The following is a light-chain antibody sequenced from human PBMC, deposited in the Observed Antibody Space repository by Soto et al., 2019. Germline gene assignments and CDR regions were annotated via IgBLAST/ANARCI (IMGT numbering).Light chain of an antibody. CDR3: QQYDLATS. CDR2: NAS. Sequence: EIVMTQSPDTLSVSPGERATLSCRASQSVSTNLAWYQQNPGQAPRLLIFNASTRGTGTAARFSGSGSGTEFTLTISRLQSEDFAVYYCQQYDLATSFGGGTKVEIK. V-gene: IGKV3-15*01. J-gene: IGKJ4*01. CDR1: QSVSTN.